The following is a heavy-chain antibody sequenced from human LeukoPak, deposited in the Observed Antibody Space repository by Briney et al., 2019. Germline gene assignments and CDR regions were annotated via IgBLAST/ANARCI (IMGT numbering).Heavy chain of an antibody. Sequence: ASVKVSCKASGGTFSSYAISWVRPAPGQRLEWMGGIIPIFGTANYAQKFQGRVTITTDESTSTAYMELSSLRSEDTAVYYCARSIAAAGTGPYNWFDPWGKGTLVTVSS. D-gene: IGHD6-13*01. V-gene: IGHV1-69*05. CDR1: GGTFSSYA. CDR2: IIPIFGTA. J-gene: IGHJ5*02. CDR3: ARSIAAAGTGPYNWFDP.